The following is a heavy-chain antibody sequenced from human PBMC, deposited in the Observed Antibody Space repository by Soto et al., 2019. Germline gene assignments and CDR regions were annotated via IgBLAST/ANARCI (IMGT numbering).Heavy chain of an antibody. Sequence: QVQLVQSGAEVKKPGSSVKVSCKAPGGTFSTYAISWVRQAPGQGLEWMGGVIPIFGTPKYAQKFQGRVTITADESTSTCYMELRSLRSEDTAVYYCARSQGGSSSLDIYYYYYYCMDVWGQGTTVTVSS. D-gene: IGHD2-15*01. J-gene: IGHJ6*02. CDR3: ARSQGGSSSLDIYYYYYYCMDV. V-gene: IGHV1-69*01. CDR2: VIPIFGTP. CDR1: GGTFSTYA.